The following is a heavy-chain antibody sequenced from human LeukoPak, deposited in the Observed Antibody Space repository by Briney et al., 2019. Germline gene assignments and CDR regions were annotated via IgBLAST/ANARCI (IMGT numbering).Heavy chain of an antibody. CDR1: GFTFDDYT. J-gene: IGHJ6*02. CDR2: ISWDGGST. CDR3: AKDIVWGDYPPSGMDV. V-gene: IGHV3-43*01. D-gene: IGHD4-17*01. Sequence: GGSLRLSCAASGFTFDDYTMHWVRQAPGKGLEWVSLISWDGGSTYYADSVKGRFTISRGNSKNSLCLQMNSLRTEDTALYYCAKDIVWGDYPPSGMDVWGQGTTVTVSS.